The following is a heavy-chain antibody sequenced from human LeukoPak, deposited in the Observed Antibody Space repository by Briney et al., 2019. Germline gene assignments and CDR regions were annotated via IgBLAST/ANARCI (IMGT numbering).Heavy chain of an antibody. D-gene: IGHD1-26*01. J-gene: IGHJ4*02. CDR2: ISGSGGST. CDR3: AKSAGTIVGATTYYFDY. CDR1: GFTFSSYA. Sequence: GGSLRLSCAASGFTFSSYAMSWVRQAPGKGLEWVSAISGSGGSTYYADSVKGRFTISRDNSKNTLHLQMNSLRAEDTAVYYCAKSAGTIVGATTYYFDYWGQGTLITVSS. V-gene: IGHV3-23*01.